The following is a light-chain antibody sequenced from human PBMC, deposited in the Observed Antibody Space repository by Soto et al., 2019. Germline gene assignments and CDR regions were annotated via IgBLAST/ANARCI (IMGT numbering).Light chain of an antibody. V-gene: IGLV2-23*02. Sequence: QSALTQPASVSGSPGQSITISCTGTSSDVGSYNLVPWYQQRPGKAPKLMIYEVSKRPSGVSNRFSGSKSGNTASLTISGLQAEDEADYYCCSYAGSSTFFYVFGTGTKLTVL. CDR3: CSYAGSSTFFYV. CDR2: EVS. J-gene: IGLJ1*01. CDR1: SSDVGSYNL.